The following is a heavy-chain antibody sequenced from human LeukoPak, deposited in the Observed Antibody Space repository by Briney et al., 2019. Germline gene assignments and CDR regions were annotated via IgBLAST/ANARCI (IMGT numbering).Heavy chain of an antibody. CDR3: ARGDDFWSGPTPFDY. Sequence: GASVKVSCKASGYTFTCYYMHWVRQAPGQGLEWMGWINPNSGGTNYAQKFQGRVTMTRDTSISTAYMELSRLRSDDTAVYYCARGDDFWSGPTPFDYWGQGTLVTVSS. D-gene: IGHD3-3*01. V-gene: IGHV1-2*02. J-gene: IGHJ4*02. CDR1: GYTFTCYY. CDR2: INPNSGGT.